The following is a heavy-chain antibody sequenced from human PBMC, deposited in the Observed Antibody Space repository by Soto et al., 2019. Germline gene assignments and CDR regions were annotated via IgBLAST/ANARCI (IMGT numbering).Heavy chain of an antibody. CDR3: TRYYYASSGYYVY. CDR2: IRSETYGGTP. CDR1: GFNFGNYA. Sequence: GGSLRLSCTGSGFNFGNYAMSWVRQAPGKGPEWVGFIRSETYGGTPDYAAPLRGRFTISRDDSKSIAYLEINSLQTDDTAVYYCTRYYYASSGYYVYWGQRTLVTVSS. J-gene: IGHJ4*02. V-gene: IGHV3-49*04. D-gene: IGHD3-22*01.